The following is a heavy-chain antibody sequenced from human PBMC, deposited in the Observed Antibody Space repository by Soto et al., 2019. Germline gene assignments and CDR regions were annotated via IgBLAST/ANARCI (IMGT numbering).Heavy chain of an antibody. CDR2: IIPIFGTA. V-gene: IGHV1-69*06. D-gene: IGHD3-22*01. CDR3: SRGHSRGYVDY. CDR1: GGTFSSYA. Sequence: QVQLVQSGAEVKKPGSSVKVSCKASGGTFSSYAISWVRQAPGQGLEWMGGIIPIFGTANNAQKFQGRVTITADKSTSTVYMEMSSLRSEDTAVYYCSRGHSRGYVDYWGQGTLVTVSS. J-gene: IGHJ4*02.